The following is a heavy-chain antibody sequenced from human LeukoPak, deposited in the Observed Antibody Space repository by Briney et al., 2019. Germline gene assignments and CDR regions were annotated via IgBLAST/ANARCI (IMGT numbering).Heavy chain of an antibody. V-gene: IGHV3-72*01. Sequence: GGSLRLSCAASGFTFSDHYMDWVRQAPGKGLEWLGRTRNKANSFTTEYAASVKGRFTMSRDDSKNSLYLQMSSLKTGDTAVYYCAKVSVSRFSESYFDYWGQGTLVTVSS. J-gene: IGHJ4*02. CDR1: GFTFSDHY. CDR3: AKVSVSRFSESYFDY. CDR2: TRNKANSFTT.